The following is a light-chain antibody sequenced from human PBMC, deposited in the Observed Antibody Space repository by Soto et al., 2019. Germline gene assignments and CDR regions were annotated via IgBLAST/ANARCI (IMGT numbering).Light chain of an antibody. V-gene: IGLV2-14*01. CDR2: EVS. CDR1: SRDVGGYNY. Sequence: QSVLTQSPSVSGSPGQSINISCTGTSRDVGGYNYVSWYQQHPGKAPKLMIYEVSNRPSGVSNLFSGSKSGNTASLTISGLQAEDEADYYCSSYTSSSTLVFGGGTKLTVL. J-gene: IGLJ2*01. CDR3: SSYTSSSTLV.